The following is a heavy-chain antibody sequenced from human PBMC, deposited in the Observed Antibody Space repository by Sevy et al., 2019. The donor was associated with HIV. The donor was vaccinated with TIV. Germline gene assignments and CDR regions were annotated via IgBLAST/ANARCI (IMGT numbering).Heavy chain of an antibody. CDR1: GGSISSSSYY. D-gene: IGHD5-12*01. J-gene: IGHJ4*02. V-gene: IGHV4-39*01. CDR2: IYYSGST. Sequence: SETLSLTCTVSGGSISSSSYYWGWIRQPPGKGLEWIGSIYYSGSTYYNPSLKSRVTISVDTSKNQFSLKLSSVTAAETAVYYCARAIRDGYITWDYYFDYWGQGTLVTVSS. CDR3: ARAIRDGYITWDYYFDY.